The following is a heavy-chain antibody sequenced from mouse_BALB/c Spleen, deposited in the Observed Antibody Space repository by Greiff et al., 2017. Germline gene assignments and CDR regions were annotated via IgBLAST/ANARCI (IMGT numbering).Heavy chain of an antibody. J-gene: IGHJ2*01. CDR2: INSNGGST. Sequence: DVLLVESGGGLVQPGGSLKLSCAASGFPFSSYGMSWVRQTPDKRLELVATINSNGGSTYYPDSVKGRFTISRDNAKNTLYLQMSSLKSEDTAMYYCARVDRYYFDYWGQGTTLTVSS. V-gene: IGHV5-6-3*01. CDR3: ARVDRYYFDY. D-gene: IGHD2-14*01. CDR1: GFPFSSYG.